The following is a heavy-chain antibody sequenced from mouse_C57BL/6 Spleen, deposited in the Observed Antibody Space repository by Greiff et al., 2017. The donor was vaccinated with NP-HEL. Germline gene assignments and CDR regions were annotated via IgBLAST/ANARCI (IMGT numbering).Heavy chain of an antibody. D-gene: IGHD2-1*01. V-gene: IGHV5-4*01. CDR2: ISDGGSYT. CDR1: GFTFSSYA. CDR3: ARDLGNYVGV. J-gene: IGHJ2*01. Sequence: EVQRVESGGGLVKPGGSLKLSCAASGFTFSSYAMSWVRQTPEKRLEWVATISDGGSYTYYPDNVKGRFTISRDKAKNNLYLQMSHLKSEDTAMYYCARDLGNYVGVWGQGTTLTVSS.